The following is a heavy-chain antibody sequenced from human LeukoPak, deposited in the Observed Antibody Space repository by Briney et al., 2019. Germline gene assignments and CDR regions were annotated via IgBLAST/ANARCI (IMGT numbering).Heavy chain of an antibody. CDR2: INHSGST. CDR3: ASSLYCSGAGCYLRNSFDP. V-gene: IGHV4-34*01. D-gene: IGHD2-15*01. Sequence: PSETLSLTCAVYGGSFSGYYLSWIRQPPGKGLEWIGEINHSGSTNYNPSLKSRVTISVDTSKNQFFLKLSSVTAADTAVYYCASSLYCSGAGCYLRNSFDPWGQGTLVTVSS. J-gene: IGHJ5*02. CDR1: GGSFSGYY.